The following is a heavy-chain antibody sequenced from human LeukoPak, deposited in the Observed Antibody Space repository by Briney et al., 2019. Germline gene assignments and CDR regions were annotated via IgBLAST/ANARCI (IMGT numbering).Heavy chain of an antibody. CDR3: ARGRDFGGNLFDY. Sequence: PGGSLRLSCAASGFTFSTNWMSWVRQAPGKGLEWVANIKPDGSDKYYVGSVKGRFTISRDNAKNSLYLQMNSLRAEDTAVYYCARGRDFGGNLFDYWGQGTLVTVSS. J-gene: IGHJ4*02. D-gene: IGHD4-23*01. CDR2: IKPDGSDK. V-gene: IGHV3-7*04. CDR1: GFTFSTNW.